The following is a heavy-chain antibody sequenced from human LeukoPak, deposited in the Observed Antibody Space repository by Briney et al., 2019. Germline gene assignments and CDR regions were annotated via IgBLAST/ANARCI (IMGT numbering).Heavy chain of an antibody. CDR3: AGRRVLDASFDY. D-gene: IGHD3-16*01. V-gene: IGHV3-66*02. Sequence: GGSLRLSCAASGFTVSNNYMSWVRQAPGKGLEWVSVIYSGDNTYYVESVKGRFTISRDNSKNTLFLQMNRLRAEDTAVYYCAGRRVLDASFDYWGQGTPVTVSS. CDR2: IYSGDNT. J-gene: IGHJ4*02. CDR1: GFTVSNNY.